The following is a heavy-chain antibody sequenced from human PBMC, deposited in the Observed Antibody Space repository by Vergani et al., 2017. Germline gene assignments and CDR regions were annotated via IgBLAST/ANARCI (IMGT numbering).Heavy chain of an antibody. CDR3: AKDNKRLRRRAFDL. CDR2: TYVIGIT. CDR1: GASINNDFYY. J-gene: IGHJ1*01. Sequence: QVQLQESGPGLVKPSQTLSLTCTVFGASINNDFYYWHWIRQPAGKGLEWIGRTYVIGITDSNFSRQSRVSMSVDTSKNQFSLTLTPVTAADTDVFYCAKDNKRLRRRAFDLWGQGTLVTVSS. D-gene: IGHD3-9*01. V-gene: IGHV4-61*02.